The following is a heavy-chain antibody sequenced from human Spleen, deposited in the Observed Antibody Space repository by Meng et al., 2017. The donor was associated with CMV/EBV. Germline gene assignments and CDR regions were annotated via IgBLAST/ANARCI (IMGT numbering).Heavy chain of an antibody. Sequence: GESLKISFAGSGFTFSHYEMNWVRQAPGPGLEWVSYISSHIGTIYYADSVKGRFTISRDNAKNSVYMQMNSLRGEDTGVYYCAREDCSSVSCDTGAAFDIWGQGTMVTVSS. CDR1: GFTFSHYE. J-gene: IGHJ3*02. D-gene: IGHD2-2*01. V-gene: IGHV3-48*03. CDR3: AREDCSSVSCDTGAAFDI. CDR2: ISSHIGTI.